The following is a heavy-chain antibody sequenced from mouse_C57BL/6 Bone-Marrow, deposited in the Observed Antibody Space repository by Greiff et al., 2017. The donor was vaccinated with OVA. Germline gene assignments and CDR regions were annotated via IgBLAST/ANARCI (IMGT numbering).Heavy chain of an antibody. CDR2: IDPENGDT. Sequence: EVQLQQSGAELVRPGASVKLSCTASGFNIKDDYMHWVKQRPEQGLEWIGWIDPENGDTEYASKFQGKATITADTSSNTAYLQLSSLTSEDTAVYYCTRVRRPNYFDYWGQGTTLTVSS. V-gene: IGHV14-4*01. CDR3: TRVRRPNYFDY. CDR1: GFNIKDDY. J-gene: IGHJ2*01. D-gene: IGHD2-14*01.